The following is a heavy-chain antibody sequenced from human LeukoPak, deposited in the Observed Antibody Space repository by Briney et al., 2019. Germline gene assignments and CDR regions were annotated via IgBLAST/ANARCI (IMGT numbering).Heavy chain of an antibody. Sequence: GGSLRLSCAASGFTFSSYSMNWVRQAPGKGLEWVSYISSSSSTIYYADSVKGRFTISRDNAKNSLYLQMNSLRAEDTAVYYCAKEGIDYVYYYMDVWGKGTTVTISS. J-gene: IGHJ6*03. V-gene: IGHV3-48*01. CDR2: ISSSSSTI. D-gene: IGHD2-15*01. CDR1: GFTFSSYS. CDR3: AKEGIDYVYYYMDV.